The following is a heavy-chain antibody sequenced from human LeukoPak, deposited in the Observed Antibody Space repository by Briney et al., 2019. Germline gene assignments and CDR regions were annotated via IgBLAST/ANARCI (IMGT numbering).Heavy chain of an antibody. CDR2: IDPSDSYT. D-gene: IGHD3-10*01. V-gene: IGHV5-10-1*01. Sequence: KHGESLQISCQGSGSPFTTYWITWARQLPGKGLEWMGTIDPSDSYTNSSPSFQGPPCLSVDKSISTPYLQWSSLKASDTAMYYCARHLYGSVTYNVDYWGQGTLVTVSS. CDR3: ARHLYGSVTYNVDY. J-gene: IGHJ4*02. CDR1: GSPFTTYW.